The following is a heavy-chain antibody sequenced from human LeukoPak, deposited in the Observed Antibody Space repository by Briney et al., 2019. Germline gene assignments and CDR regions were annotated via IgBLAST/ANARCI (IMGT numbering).Heavy chain of an antibody. D-gene: IGHD5-18*01. Sequence: PGGSLRLSCAASGFTFSSYSMNWVRQAPGKGLEWVSSISSSSSYIYYADSVKGRFTISRDNAKNSLYLQMNSLRAEDTAVYYCVRVTGQLWFWNYFDYWGQGTLVTVSS. J-gene: IGHJ4*02. CDR1: GFTFSSYS. CDR2: ISSSSSYI. V-gene: IGHV3-21*01. CDR3: VRVTGQLWFWNYFDY.